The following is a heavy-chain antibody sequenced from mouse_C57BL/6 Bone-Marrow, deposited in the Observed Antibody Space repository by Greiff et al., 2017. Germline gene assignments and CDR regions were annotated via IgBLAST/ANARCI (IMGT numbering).Heavy chain of an antibody. V-gene: IGHV1-62-2*01. CDR2: FYPGSGSI. J-gene: IGHJ4*01. Sequence: VQLQESGAELVKPGASVKLSCKASGYTFTEYTIHWVKQRSGQGLEWIGWFYPGSGSIKYNEKFKDKATLTADKSSSTVYMALSRLTSEDSAVYCCARHEEGLRLRGYAMDYWGQGTSVTVSS. D-gene: IGHD3-2*02. CDR1: GYTFTEYT. CDR3: ARHEEGLRLRGYAMDY.